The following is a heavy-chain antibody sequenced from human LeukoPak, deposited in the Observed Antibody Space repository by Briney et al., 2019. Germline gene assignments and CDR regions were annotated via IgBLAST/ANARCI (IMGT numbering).Heavy chain of an antibody. D-gene: IGHD2-15*01. CDR2: ISSNGGST. CDR1: GFTFSSYA. Sequence: GSPRLSCSASGFTFSSYAMHWVLQAPGKGLEYVSAISSNGGSTYYADSVKGRFTISRDNSKNTLYLQMSSLRAEDTAVYYCVKWGPYCSGGSCYSDDYGGQETSATVSS. CDR3: VKWGPYCSGGSCYSDDY. J-gene: IGHJ4*02. V-gene: IGHV3-64D*09.